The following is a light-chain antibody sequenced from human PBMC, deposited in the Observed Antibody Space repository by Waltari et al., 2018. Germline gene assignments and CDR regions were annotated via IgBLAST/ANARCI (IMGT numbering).Light chain of an antibody. CDR3: QKYVSLPAT. J-gene: IGKJ1*01. Sequence: DIVLTQSPGTLSLSPGERAPLSCRASQSVGKSLAWYQQKPGQAPRLLIYDASSRATGIPDRFSGSGFGTDFSLTISRLEPEDFAVYYCQKYVSLPATFGQGTKVEIK. CDR1: QSVGKS. CDR2: DAS. V-gene: IGKV3-20*01.